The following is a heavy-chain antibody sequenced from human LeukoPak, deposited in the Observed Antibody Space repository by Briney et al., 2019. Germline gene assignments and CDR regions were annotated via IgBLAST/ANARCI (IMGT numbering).Heavy chain of an antibody. CDR1: GDTFSNYA. CDR3: ARERSSYGGSYLGYFEY. V-gene: IGHV1-69*04. D-gene: IGHD1-26*01. Sequence: SVKVSCKASGDTFSNYAISWVRQAPGQGLEWMGRIIPVLGTTNYAQKFQGRVTINADKSTSTAYMELTSLRSEDTAVYHCARERSSYGGSYLGYFEYWGQGTLVTVSS. CDR2: IIPVLGTT. J-gene: IGHJ4*02.